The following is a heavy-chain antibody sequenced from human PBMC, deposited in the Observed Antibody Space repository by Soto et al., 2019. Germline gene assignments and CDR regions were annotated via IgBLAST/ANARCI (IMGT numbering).Heavy chain of an antibody. CDR1: GFTFSSYA. V-gene: IGHV3-23*01. Sequence: HPGGSLRLSCAASGFTFSSYAMSWVRQAPGKGLEWVSAISGSGGSTYYADSVKGRFTISRDNSKNTLYLQMNSLRAEDAAVYYCAKDEPKRHDFWSGYFRGNWFDPWGQGTLVTVSS. CDR2: ISGSGGST. J-gene: IGHJ5*02. CDR3: AKDEPKRHDFWSGYFRGNWFDP. D-gene: IGHD3-3*01.